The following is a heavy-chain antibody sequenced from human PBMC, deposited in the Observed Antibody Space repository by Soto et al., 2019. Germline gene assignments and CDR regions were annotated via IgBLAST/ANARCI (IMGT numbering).Heavy chain of an antibody. Sequence: SVKVSCKASGGTFSSYAISWVRQAPGQGLEWMGGIIPIFGTANYAQKFQGRVTITADESTSTAYMELSRLRSEDTAVYYCARASYCRGGSCYPFDYWGQGTLVTVSS. J-gene: IGHJ4*02. CDR3: ARASYCRGGSCYPFDY. V-gene: IGHV1-69*13. D-gene: IGHD2-15*01. CDR2: IIPIFGTA. CDR1: GGTFSSYA.